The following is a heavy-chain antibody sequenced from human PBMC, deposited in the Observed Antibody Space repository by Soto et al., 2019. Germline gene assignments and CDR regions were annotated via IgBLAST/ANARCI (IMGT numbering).Heavy chain of an antibody. CDR3: ARHREQQLGHWKNWFDP. CDR2: IDPSDSYT. D-gene: IGHD6-13*01. CDR1: GYSFTSYW. Sequence: GASLKISCKGCGYSFTSYWISWVRALPGKVLEWVGSIDPSDSYTNYSPYFKGHVTISADKSITTAYLQWSSLKASDTAMYYCARHREQQLGHWKNWFDPWGQGTLVTVSS. V-gene: IGHV5-10-1*01. J-gene: IGHJ5*02.